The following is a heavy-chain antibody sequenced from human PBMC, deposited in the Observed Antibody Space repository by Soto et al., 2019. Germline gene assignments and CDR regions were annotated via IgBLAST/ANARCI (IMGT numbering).Heavy chain of an antibody. J-gene: IGHJ4*02. CDR2: INPSGGST. D-gene: IGHD2-15*01. CDR1: GYTFTSYF. CDR3: ARQYCSGGSCYTLDY. V-gene: IGHV1-46*01. Sequence: GASLKVSCKASGYTFTSYFMHWVRQAPGQGLEWMGIINPSGGSTSYAQKFQGRVTMTRDTSTSTVYMELSSLRSEDTAVYYCARQYCSGGSCYTLDYWGQGTLVTVSS.